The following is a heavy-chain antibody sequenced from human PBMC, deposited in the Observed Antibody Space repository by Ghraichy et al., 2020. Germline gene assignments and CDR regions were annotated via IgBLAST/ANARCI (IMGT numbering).Heavy chain of an antibody. Sequence: SQTLSLTCTVSGGSISNTHYYWGWIRQPPGKGLEWIGSMYYSGATYDNPSLKSRVTISVDTSKNQFSLKLSSVTAADTAVYYCASAPYDSTWDAFDYWGQATLVTVSS. J-gene: IGHJ4*02. D-gene: IGHD6-13*01. CDR3: ASAPYDSTWDAFDY. CDR1: GGSISNTHYY. V-gene: IGHV4-39*01. CDR2: MYYSGAT.